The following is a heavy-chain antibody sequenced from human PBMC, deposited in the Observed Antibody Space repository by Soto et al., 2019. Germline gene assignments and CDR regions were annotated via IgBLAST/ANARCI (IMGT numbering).Heavy chain of an antibody. D-gene: IGHD3-10*01. Sequence: PSETLSLTCTVSGDSISTYYWTWIRQPPGKGLEWIGYIYYSGSTNYNPSLKSRVTISVDTSKNQFSLKLSSVTAADTAVYYCARDPGYYYGSGSSGGLIWGQGTLVTVS. CDR3: ARDPGYYYGSGSSGGLI. V-gene: IGHV4-59*01. CDR1: GDSISTYY. J-gene: IGHJ4*02. CDR2: IYYSGST.